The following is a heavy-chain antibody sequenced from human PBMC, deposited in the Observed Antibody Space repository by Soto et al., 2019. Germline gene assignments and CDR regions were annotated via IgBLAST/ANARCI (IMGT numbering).Heavy chain of an antibody. CDR2: LWSDGANS. V-gene: IGHV3-33*01. Sequence: QVQLVESGGGVVQPGKSLRLSCEVSGFPLSDYGMHWVRQAPGKGLEWVAVLWSDGANSFYAGSVMGRFTVSRDTSKNTLFLEADSLRGDDTGVYYCGRELEYYDYFGLDVWGQGTMVIVSS. D-gene: IGHD6-6*01. J-gene: IGHJ6*02. CDR3: GRELEYYDYFGLDV. CDR1: GFPLSDYG.